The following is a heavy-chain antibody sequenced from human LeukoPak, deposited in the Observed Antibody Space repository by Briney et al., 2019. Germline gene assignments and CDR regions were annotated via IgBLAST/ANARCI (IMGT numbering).Heavy chain of an antibody. J-gene: IGHJ5*02. V-gene: IGHV4-34*01. CDR1: GGSFSGYY. CDR3: AREAGIAVAGNWFDP. D-gene: IGHD6-19*01. CDR2: INHSGST. Sequence: SETLSLTCAVYGGSFSGYYWSWIRQPPGKGLEWIGEINHSGSTNYDPSLKSRVTISVDTSKNQFSLKLSSVTAADTAVYYCAREAGIAVAGNWFDPWGQGTLVTVSS.